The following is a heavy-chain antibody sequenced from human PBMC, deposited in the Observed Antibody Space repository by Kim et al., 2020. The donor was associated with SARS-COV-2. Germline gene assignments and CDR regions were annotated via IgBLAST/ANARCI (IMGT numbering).Heavy chain of an antibody. V-gene: IGHV7-4-1*02. D-gene: IGHD3-3*01. Sequence: ASVKVSCKASGYTFTSYAMNWVRQAPGQGLEWIGWINTNTGNPTYAQGFTGRFVFSLDTSVSTAYLQISSLKAEDTAVYYCARALGLTIFGVVISFGQNDYWGQGTLVTVSS. J-gene: IGHJ4*02. CDR2: INTNTGNP. CDR1: GYTFTSYA. CDR3: ARALGLTIFGVVISFGQNDY.